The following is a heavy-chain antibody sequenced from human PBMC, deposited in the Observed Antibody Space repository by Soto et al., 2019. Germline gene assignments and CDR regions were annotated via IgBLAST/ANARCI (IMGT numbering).Heavy chain of an antibody. Sequence: QVQLVESGGGVVQPGRSLRLSCAASGFTFSSYGMHWVRQAPGKGLEWVAVISYDGSNKYYADSVKGRFTISRDNSKNTLYLQMNSLRAEDTAVYYCAKRYASGDYGFDYWGQGTLVTVSS. CDR3: AKRYASGDYGFDY. D-gene: IGHD4-17*01. V-gene: IGHV3-30*18. J-gene: IGHJ4*02. CDR1: GFTFSSYG. CDR2: ISYDGSNK.